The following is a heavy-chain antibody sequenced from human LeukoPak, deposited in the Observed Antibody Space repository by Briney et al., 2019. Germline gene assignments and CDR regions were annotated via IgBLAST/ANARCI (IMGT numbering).Heavy chain of an antibody. CDR2: ISSSSSYI. D-gene: IGHD3-22*01. CDR3: ARDLVSRYYYDSSGYGI. J-gene: IGHJ4*02. CDR1: GFTFSSYS. V-gene: IGHV3-21*01. Sequence: GGSMRLSCAASGFTFSSYSMNWVRQAPGKGLEWVSSISSSSSYIYYADSVKGRFTISRDNAKNPLYLQMNSLRAEDTAVYYCARDLVSRYYYDSSGYGIWGQGTLVTVSS.